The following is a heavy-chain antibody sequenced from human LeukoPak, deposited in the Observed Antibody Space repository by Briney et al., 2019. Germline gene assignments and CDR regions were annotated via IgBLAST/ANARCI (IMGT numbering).Heavy chain of an antibody. J-gene: IGHJ4*02. V-gene: IGHV7-4-1*02. D-gene: IGHD6-19*01. CDR2: INTNTGNP. CDR1: SYPFTRYG. Sequence: GASVKVSCKASSYPFTRYGISWVRQAPGQGLEWMGWINTNTGNPTYAQGFTGRFVFSLDTSVSTAYLQISSLKAEDTAVYYCARDQPWLGSAPIDYWGQGTLVTVSS. CDR3: ARDQPWLGSAPIDY.